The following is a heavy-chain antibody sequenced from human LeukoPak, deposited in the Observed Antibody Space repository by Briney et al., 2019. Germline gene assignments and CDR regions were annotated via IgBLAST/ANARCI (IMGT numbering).Heavy chain of an antibody. Sequence: ASVKVSCKASGYTFTSYGISWVRQAPGQGFEWMGWISAYNGNTNYAQKLQGRVTMTTDTSTSTAYMELRSLRSDDTAVYYCARRRIGSSSYSSGWWWFDYWGQGTLVTVSS. CDR3: ARRRIGSSSYSSGWWWFDY. CDR2: ISAYNGNT. J-gene: IGHJ4*02. D-gene: IGHD6-19*01. V-gene: IGHV1-18*01. CDR1: GYTFTSYG.